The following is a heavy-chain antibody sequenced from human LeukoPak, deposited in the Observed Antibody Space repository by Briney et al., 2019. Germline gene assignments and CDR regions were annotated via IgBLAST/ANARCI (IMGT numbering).Heavy chain of an antibody. CDR3: AKDISCSGGSCYYYYYGMDV. CDR2: ISSSSSYI. D-gene: IGHD2-15*01. CDR1: GFTFSSYS. Sequence: GGSLRLSCAASGFTFSSYSMNWVRQAPGKGLEWVSSISSSSSYIYYADSVKGRFTISRDNAKNSLYLQMNSLRAEDTALYYCAKDISCSGGSCYYYYYGMDVWGQGTTVTVSS. V-gene: IGHV3-21*04. J-gene: IGHJ6*02.